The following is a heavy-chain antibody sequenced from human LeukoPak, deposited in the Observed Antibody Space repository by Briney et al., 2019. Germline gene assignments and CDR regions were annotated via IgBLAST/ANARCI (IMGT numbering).Heavy chain of an antibody. CDR2: INPSGGST. CDR3: ARDLLRYFKIPGY. CDR1: GYTFTTYY. J-gene: IGHJ4*02. D-gene: IGHD3-9*01. Sequence: GASVKVSCKASGYTFTTYYIHWVRQAPGQGLEWMGIINPSGGSTNYAQKFQGRVTMTRDTSTSTVYLELSSLRSEDTAVYYCARDLLRYFKIPGYWGQGTLVTVSS. V-gene: IGHV1-46*01.